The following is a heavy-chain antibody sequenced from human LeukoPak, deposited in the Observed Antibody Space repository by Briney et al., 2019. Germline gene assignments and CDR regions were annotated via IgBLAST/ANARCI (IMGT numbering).Heavy chain of an antibody. CDR1: GFTFSSYS. CDR2: ISSSSSYI. D-gene: IGHD3-9*01. Sequence: PGGSLRLSCAASGFTFSSYSMNWVRQAPGKGLEWVSSISSSSSYIYYAYSVKGRFTISRDNAKNSPYLQMNSLRAEDTAVYYCARGDILTGYGLDYWGQGTLVTVSS. J-gene: IGHJ4*02. V-gene: IGHV3-21*01. CDR3: ARGDILTGYGLDY.